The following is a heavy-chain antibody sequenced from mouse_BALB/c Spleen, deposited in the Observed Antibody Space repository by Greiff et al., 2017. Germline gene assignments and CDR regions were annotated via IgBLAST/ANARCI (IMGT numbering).Heavy chain of an antibody. Sequence: EVQLQQSGPELVKPGASVKISCKASGYTFTDYNMHWVKQSHGKSLEWIGYIYPYNGGTGYNQKFKSKATLTVDNSSSTAYMELRSLTSEDSAVYYCAREGTYGGAMDYWGQGTSVTVSS. CDR2: IYPYNGGT. D-gene: IGHD1-1*01. CDR1: GYTFTDYN. J-gene: IGHJ4*01. CDR3: AREGTYGGAMDY. V-gene: IGHV1S29*02.